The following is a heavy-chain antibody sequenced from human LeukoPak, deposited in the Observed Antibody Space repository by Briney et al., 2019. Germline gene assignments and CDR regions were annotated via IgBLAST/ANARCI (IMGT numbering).Heavy chain of an antibody. CDR3: AKDRVSSSIYDMDV. V-gene: IGHV4-30-2*01. CDR1: GGSISSGGYY. D-gene: IGHD6-13*01. J-gene: IGHJ6*02. Sequence: PSETLSLTCTVSGGSISSGGYYWSWIRQPPGKGLEWIGYIYHSGSTYYNPSLKSRVTISVDRPKNQFSLKLSSVTAADTAVYYCAKDRVSSSIYDMDVWGQGTTVTVSS. CDR2: IYHSGST.